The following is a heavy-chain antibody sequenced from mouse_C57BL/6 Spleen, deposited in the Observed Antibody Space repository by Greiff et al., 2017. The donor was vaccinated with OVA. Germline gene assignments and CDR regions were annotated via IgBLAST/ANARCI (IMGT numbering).Heavy chain of an antibody. CDR1: GYTFTSYW. V-gene: IGHV1-64*01. Sequence: QVQLQQPGAELVKPGASVKLSCKASGYTFTSYWMHWVKQRPGQGLEWIGMLHPNRGSTNSHQKFKSKATLTVDKSSSTAYMELSSLTSEDSAVYYCARQLEDWFAYWGQGTLVTVSA. CDR2: LHPNRGST. CDR3: ARQLEDWFAY. J-gene: IGHJ3*01. D-gene: IGHD3-3*01.